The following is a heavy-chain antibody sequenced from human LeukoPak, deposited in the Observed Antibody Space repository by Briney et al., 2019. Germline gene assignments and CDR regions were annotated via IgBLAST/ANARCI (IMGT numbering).Heavy chain of an antibody. D-gene: IGHD6-19*01. CDR2: IKQDGSEK. V-gene: IGHV3-7*01. J-gene: IGHJ3*02. CDR1: GFTFSSYG. CDR3: ARASSGWQKDAFDI. Sequence: GGSLRLSCAASGFTFSSYGMHWVRQAPGKGLEWVANIKQDGSEKYYVDSVKGRFTISRDNAKNSLYLQMNSLRAEDTAVYYCARASSGWQKDAFDIWGQGTMVTVSS.